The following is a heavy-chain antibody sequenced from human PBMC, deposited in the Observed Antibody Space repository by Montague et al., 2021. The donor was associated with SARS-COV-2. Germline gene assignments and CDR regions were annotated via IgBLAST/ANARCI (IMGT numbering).Heavy chain of an antibody. CDR1: GLTFSSYG. J-gene: IGHJ6*02. CDR3: ARDSSSGSDWYYYYGMDV. CDR2: IWYDGSKN. D-gene: IGHD6-13*01. V-gene: IGHV3-33*01. Sequence: SLRLSCAASGLTFSSYGMHWVRQAPGKGLEWVAIIWYDGSKNYYADSVKGRFTISRDNSKHTLYLQMNTLRAEDTAVYYCARDSSSGSDWYYYYGMDVWGQGTTVTVSS.